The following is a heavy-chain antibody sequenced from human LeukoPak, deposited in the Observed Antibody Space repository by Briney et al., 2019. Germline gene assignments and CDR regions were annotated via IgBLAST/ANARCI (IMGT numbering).Heavy chain of an antibody. D-gene: IGHD1-26*01. V-gene: IGHV3-48*01. CDR1: GFTFSSYS. CDR3: ARDLVRASYYYYGMDV. Sequence: GGSLRLSCAASGFTFSSYSMNWVRQAPGKGLEWVSYISSSGGTIYYADSVKGRFIISRDNARNSLYLQMNSLRAEDTAVYYCARDLVRASYYYYGMDVWGQGPRSPSP. CDR2: ISSSGGTI. J-gene: IGHJ6*02.